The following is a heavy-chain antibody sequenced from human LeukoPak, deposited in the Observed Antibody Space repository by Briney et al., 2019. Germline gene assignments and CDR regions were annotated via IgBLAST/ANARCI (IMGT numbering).Heavy chain of an antibody. CDR2: ISSSGSTI. J-gene: IGHJ4*02. Sequence: GGSLRLSCAASGFTFSSYEMNWVRQAPGKGLEWVSYISSSGSTIYYADSVKGRFTISRDNAKNSLYLQMNSLSAEDTALYYCAKDPRAIAVAGTFDYWGQGTLVTVSS. CDR3: AKDPRAIAVAGTFDY. D-gene: IGHD6-19*01. CDR1: GFTFSSYE. V-gene: IGHV3-48*03.